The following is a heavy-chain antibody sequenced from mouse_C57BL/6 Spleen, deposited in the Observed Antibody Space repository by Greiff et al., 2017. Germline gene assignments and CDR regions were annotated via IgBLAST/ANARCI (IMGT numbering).Heavy chain of an antibody. D-gene: IGHD1-1*01. J-gene: IGHJ4*01. CDR2: IDPSDSYT. CDR3: ARRGSSYYAMDY. Sequence: VQLQQSGAELVKPGASVKLSCKASGYTFTSYWMQWVKQRPGQGLEWIGEIDPSDSYTNYNQKFKGKATLTVDTSSSTAYMQLSSLTSEDSAVYYCARRGSSYYAMDYWGQGTSVTVSS. CDR1: GYTFTSYW. V-gene: IGHV1-50*01.